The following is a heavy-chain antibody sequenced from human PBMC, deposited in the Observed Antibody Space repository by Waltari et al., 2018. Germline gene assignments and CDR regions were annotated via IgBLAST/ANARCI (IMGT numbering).Heavy chain of an antibody. CDR2: IVVGSGNT. CDR1: GFTFTSSA. D-gene: IGHD3-22*01. V-gene: IGHV1-58*01. J-gene: IGHJ4*02. Sequence: QMQLVQSGPEVKKPGTSVKVSCKASGFTFTSSAVQWVRQARGQRLEWIGWIVVGSGNTNYAQKFQERVTITRDMSTSTAYMELSSLRSEDTAVYYCAVDYDSSGYYYYFDYWGQGTLVTVSS. CDR3: AVDYDSSGYYYYFDY.